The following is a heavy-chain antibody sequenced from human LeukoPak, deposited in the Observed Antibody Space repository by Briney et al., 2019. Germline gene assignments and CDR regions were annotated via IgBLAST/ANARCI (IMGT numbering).Heavy chain of an antibody. V-gene: IGHV4-34*01. D-gene: IGHD2-2*01. J-gene: IGHJ4*02. CDR3: ARGPVVPAANFKYFDY. CDR2: INHSGST. Sequence: PSETLSLTCAVYGGSFSGYYWSWIRQPPGKGLEWIGEINHSGSTNYNPSLKSRVTISVDTSKNQFSLKLSSVTAADTAVYYCARGPVVPAANFKYFDYWGQGTLVTVSS. CDR1: GGSFSGYY.